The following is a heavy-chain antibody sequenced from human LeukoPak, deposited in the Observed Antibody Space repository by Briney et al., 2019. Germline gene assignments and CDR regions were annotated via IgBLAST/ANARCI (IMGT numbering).Heavy chain of an antibody. Sequence: GGSLRLSCAASGFTFSSYAMHWVRQAPGKGLEWVANIKQDGSEKYYVDSVKGRFTISRDNAKNSLYLQMNSLRAEDTAVYYCARDPGWYDYWGQGTLVTVSS. CDR2: IKQDGSEK. J-gene: IGHJ4*02. V-gene: IGHV3-7*03. D-gene: IGHD6-19*01. CDR1: GFTFSSYA. CDR3: ARDPGWYDY.